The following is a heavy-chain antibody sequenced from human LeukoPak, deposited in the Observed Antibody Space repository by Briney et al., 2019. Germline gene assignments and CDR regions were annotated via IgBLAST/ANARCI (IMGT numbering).Heavy chain of an antibody. J-gene: IGHJ4*02. CDR1: GFTFSSYA. Sequence: GGSLRLSCVASGFTFSSYAMRWVRQAPGKGLEWVSSISGSGGSTYYADSVKGRFTISRDNSKNTLYLQMNSLRAEDTAVYYCAKDQLGSPDCWGQGTLVTVSS. V-gene: IGHV3-23*01. CDR2: ISGSGGST. D-gene: IGHD3-10*01. CDR3: AKDQLGSPDC.